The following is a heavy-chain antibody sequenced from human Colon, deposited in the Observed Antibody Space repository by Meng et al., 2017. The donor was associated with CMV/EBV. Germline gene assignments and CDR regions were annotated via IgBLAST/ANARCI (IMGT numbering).Heavy chain of an antibody. D-gene: IGHD3-3*01. J-gene: IGHJ4*02. V-gene: IGHV3-30*18. CDR2: FTYDGNNA. CDR1: GFRFSDCG. CDR3: AKEQSSGYYRTSDY. Sequence: ASGFRFSDCGMHWVRQAPGKGLEWVAVFTYDGNNAHYADSMRGRFTISRDNSKNMLYLQMNNLRVEDTAVYYCAKEQSSGYYRTSDYWGQGTLVTVSS.